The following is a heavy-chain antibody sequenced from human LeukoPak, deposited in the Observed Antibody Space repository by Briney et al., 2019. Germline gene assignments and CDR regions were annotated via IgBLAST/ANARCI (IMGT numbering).Heavy chain of an antibody. D-gene: IGHD2-2*01. CDR2: INPNSGGT. V-gene: IGHV1-2*02. J-gene: IGHJ3*02. Sequence: GASVKVSCKASGYTFTGYYMHWVRQAPGQGLEWMGWINPNSGGTNYAQKFQERVTITRDMSTSTAYMELSSLRSEDTAVYYCAAGWDCSSTSCLDAFDIWGQGTMVTVSS. CDR1: GYTFTGYY. CDR3: AAGWDCSSTSCLDAFDI.